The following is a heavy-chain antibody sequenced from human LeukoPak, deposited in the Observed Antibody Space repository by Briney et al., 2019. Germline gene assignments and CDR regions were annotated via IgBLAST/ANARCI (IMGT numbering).Heavy chain of an antibody. CDR1: GFTVSRSY. CDR2: IYSGGTT. D-gene: IGHD3-9*01. Sequence: PGGSLRLSCAASGFTVSRSYMIWARQAPGKGLEWVSVIYSGGTTYYADSVKGRFTISRDNSKNTAYLQMNSLKTEDTAVYYCTRTSDILTGYTPREAYYYYYHMDVWGKGTTVTISS. CDR3: TRTSDILTGYTPREAYYYYYHMDV. J-gene: IGHJ6*03. V-gene: IGHV3-53*01.